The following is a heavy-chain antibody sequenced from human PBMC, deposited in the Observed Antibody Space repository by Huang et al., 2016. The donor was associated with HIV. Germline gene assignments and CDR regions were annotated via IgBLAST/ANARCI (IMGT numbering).Heavy chain of an antibody. D-gene: IGHD3-22*01. V-gene: IGHV4-39*01. Sequence: QLQLQGSGPGLVKPSETLSLTCTVSGGSITSSSYYWGWIRQPPGKGLEGVGSIYYSGSTDSNPSLKSRSTVSVDTSKNQFSLTLSAVTAADTAVYYCARHFSYYDSSGYTPWDAFDIWGQGTMVTVSS. CDR3: ARHFSYYDSSGYTPWDAFDI. J-gene: IGHJ3*02. CDR1: GGSITSSSYY. CDR2: IYYSGST.